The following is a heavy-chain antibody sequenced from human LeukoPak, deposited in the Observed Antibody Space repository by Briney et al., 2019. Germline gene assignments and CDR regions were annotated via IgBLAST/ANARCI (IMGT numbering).Heavy chain of an antibody. D-gene: IGHD2-15*01. V-gene: IGHV3-20*04. Sequence: GGSLRLSCAASGFTFSSYSMNWVRQAPGKGLEWVSGIHWNGGGTGYADSVKGRFTISRDNAKNSLYLQMNSLRAEDTALYYCVRDLLVFDSWGQGTLVTVSS. CDR2: IHWNGGGT. CDR1: GFTFSSYS. J-gene: IGHJ4*02. CDR3: VRDLLVFDS.